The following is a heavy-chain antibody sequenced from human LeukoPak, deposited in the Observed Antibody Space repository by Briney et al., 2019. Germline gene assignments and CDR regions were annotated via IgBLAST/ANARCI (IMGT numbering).Heavy chain of an antibody. CDR3: ARVGYYGDYYYYMDV. D-gene: IGHD4-17*01. CDR2: IYYSGST. Sequence: PSETLSLTCTVSGGSISSYYWSWIRQPPGKGLEWIGYIYYSGSTNYNPSLKSRVTISVDTSKNQFSLKLSSVTAADTAVYYCARVGYYGDYYYYMDVWGKGTTVTVSS. J-gene: IGHJ6*03. CDR1: GGSISSYY. V-gene: IGHV4-59*01.